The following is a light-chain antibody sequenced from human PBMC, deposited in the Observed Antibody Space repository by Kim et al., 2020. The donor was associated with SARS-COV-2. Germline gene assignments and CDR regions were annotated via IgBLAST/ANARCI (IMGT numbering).Light chain of an antibody. CDR2: QDS. J-gene: IGLJ2*01. V-gene: IGLV3-1*01. CDR1: KLWDKY. CDR3: QAWDSSTVV. Sequence: VSPRRQARITCAGDKLWDKYACWYQQKPGQSPVLVIYQDSKRPSGIPERFSGSNSGNTATLTISGTQAMDEADYYCQAWDSSTVVFGGGTQLTVL.